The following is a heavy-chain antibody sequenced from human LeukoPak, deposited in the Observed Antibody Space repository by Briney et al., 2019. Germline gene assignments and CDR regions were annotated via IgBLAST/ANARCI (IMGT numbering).Heavy chain of an antibody. Sequence: GASVKVSCKASGYTFTSYGISWVRQAPGQGLEWMGWISAYNGNTNYAQKLQGRVTMTTDTSTSTAYVELRSLRSDDTAVYYYATTPTIFGLGPFDYWGQGTLVTVSS. J-gene: IGHJ4*02. V-gene: IGHV1-18*01. CDR1: GYTFTSYG. D-gene: IGHD3-3*01. CDR3: ATTPTIFGLGPFDY. CDR2: ISAYNGNT.